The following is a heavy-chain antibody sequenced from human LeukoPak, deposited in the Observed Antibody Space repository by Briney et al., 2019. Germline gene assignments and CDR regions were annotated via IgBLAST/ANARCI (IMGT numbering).Heavy chain of an antibody. J-gene: IGHJ4*02. D-gene: IGHD3-10*01. CDR2: IYYSGIT. CDR3: ARQRAYYGSGSYYSGFDY. CDR1: GDSISSSSYY. Sequence: PSETLSLXCTVSGDSISSSSYYWAWIRQPPEKGLGWIGSIYYSGITHYNPSLESRVTMSVDTSKNQLSLKLTSVTAADAAVYYCARQRAYYGSGSYYSGFDYWGQGALITVSS. V-gene: IGHV4-39*01.